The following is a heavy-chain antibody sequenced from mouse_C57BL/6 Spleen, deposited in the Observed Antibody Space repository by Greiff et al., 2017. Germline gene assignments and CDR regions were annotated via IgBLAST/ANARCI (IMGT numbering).Heavy chain of an antibody. V-gene: IGHV1-85*01. CDR2: IYPRDGST. CDR3: ARRSELGRYYFDY. J-gene: IGHJ2*01. CDR1: GYTFTSYD. Sequence: VQLQQSGPELVKPGASVKLSCKASGYTFTSYDINWVKQRPGQGLEWIGWIYPRDGSTKYNEKFKGKATLTVDTSSSTAYMELHSLTSEDSAVYCCARRSELGRYYFDYWGTGTTLTVSS. D-gene: IGHD4-1*01.